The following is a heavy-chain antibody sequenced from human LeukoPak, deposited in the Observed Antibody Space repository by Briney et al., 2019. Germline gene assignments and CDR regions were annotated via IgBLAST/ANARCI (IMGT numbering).Heavy chain of an antibody. Sequence: PGGSLRLSCGASGFTFSNSWMSWVRQAPGKGLEWVANIKQDGSEKNYVDSVKGRFTISRDNAKNSLFLQMNSLRADDTAVYFCARGGGLDVWGQGATVTVSS. CDR3: ARGGGLDV. CDR2: IKQDGSEK. D-gene: IGHD3-16*01. J-gene: IGHJ6*02. CDR1: GFTFSNSW. V-gene: IGHV3-7*03.